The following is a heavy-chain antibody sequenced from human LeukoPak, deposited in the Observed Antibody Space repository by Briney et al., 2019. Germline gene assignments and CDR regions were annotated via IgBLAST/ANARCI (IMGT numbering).Heavy chain of an antibody. CDR1: GFTFSGCA. Sequence: PGGSLKLSCAASGFTFSGCAMHWVRQASGKGLEWVGRIGTNAENYATAYSASVKGRFIISRDESKNTAYLQMNSLNTDDTAVYYRTRDGGSWSHLDSWGQGTLVTVSS. CDR3: TRDGGSWSHLDS. D-gene: IGHD2-15*01. V-gene: IGHV3-73*01. J-gene: IGHJ4*02. CDR2: IGTNAENYAT.